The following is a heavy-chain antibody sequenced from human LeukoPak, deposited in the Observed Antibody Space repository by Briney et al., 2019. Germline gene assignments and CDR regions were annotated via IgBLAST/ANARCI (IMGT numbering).Heavy chain of an antibody. J-gene: IGHJ4*02. Sequence: PSETLSLTCTVSSGSISSNTDYWGWIRQPQGKGLEWIGEINHSGSTNYNPSLKSRVTISVDTSKNQFSLKLSSVTAADTAVYYCARHGGSGWYGGIFDYWGQGTLVTVSS. CDR3: ARHGGSGWYGGIFDY. D-gene: IGHD6-19*01. CDR2: INHSGST. V-gene: IGHV4-39*01. CDR1: SGSISSNTDY.